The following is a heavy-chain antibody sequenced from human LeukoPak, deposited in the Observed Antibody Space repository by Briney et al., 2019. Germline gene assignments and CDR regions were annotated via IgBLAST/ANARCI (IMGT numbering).Heavy chain of an antibody. CDR1: GFTFSSYA. Sequence: GGSLRLSCAASGFTFSSYAMHWVRQAPGKGLEWVAVISYDGSNKYYADSVKGRFTISRDNSKNTLYLQMNSLRAEDTAVYYCAKASSYTEYFQHWGQGTLVTVSS. J-gene: IGHJ1*01. CDR3: AKASSYTEYFQH. CDR2: ISYDGSNK. V-gene: IGHV3-30*04. D-gene: IGHD4-11*01.